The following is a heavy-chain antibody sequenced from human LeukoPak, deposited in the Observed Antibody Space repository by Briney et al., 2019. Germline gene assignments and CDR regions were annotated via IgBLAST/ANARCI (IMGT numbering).Heavy chain of an antibody. CDR1: GYSISSGYY. V-gene: IGHV4-38-2*02. D-gene: IGHD5-18*01. CDR2: IYHSGST. J-gene: IGHJ6*03. Sequence: SETLSLTCTVSGYSISSGYYWGWIRQPPGKGLEWIGSIYHSGSTYYNPSLKSRVTISVDTSKNQFSLKLSSVTAADTAVYYCARMRGYSYYYMDVWGKGTTVTVSS. CDR3: ARMRGYSYYYMDV.